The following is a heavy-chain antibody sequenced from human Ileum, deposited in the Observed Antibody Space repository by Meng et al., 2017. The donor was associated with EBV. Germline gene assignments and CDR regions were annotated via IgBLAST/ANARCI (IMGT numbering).Heavy chain of an antibody. V-gene: IGHV3-30*18. CDR1: GFSFSVYG. D-gene: IGHD2/OR15-2a*01. CDR2: MSYDGNNK. Sequence: AQLVESGGGVVQPGRSLRLLCSASGFSFSVYGMHWVRQAPGKGLEWVALMSYDGNNKFYADSVKGRFTISRDNSKNTLYLQLNSLRPDDTAFYYCTNLSFWGQGTLVTVSS. CDR3: TNLSF. J-gene: IGHJ4*02.